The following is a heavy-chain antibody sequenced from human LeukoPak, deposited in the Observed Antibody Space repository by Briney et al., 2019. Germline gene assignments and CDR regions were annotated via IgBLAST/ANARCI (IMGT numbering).Heavy chain of an antibody. Sequence: PGRSLRLSCAASGFXFSSYGMHWVRQAPGKGLEWVADISYDESNKYYADSVKGRFTISRDNSKNTLFLEMISLRHEDTAVYCCAKGPVSGSRSPLDYWGQGTLVTVSS. J-gene: IGHJ4*02. D-gene: IGHD1-26*01. CDR1: GFXFSSYG. V-gene: IGHV3-30*18. CDR2: ISYDESNK. CDR3: AKGPVSGSRSPLDY.